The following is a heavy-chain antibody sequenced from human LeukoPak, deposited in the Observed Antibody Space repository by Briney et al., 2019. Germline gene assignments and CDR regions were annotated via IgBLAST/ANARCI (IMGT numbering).Heavy chain of an antibody. CDR1: GFTFNRRG. Sequence: PGGSLRLSCAASGFTFNRRGMHWVRQAPGKGLEWVAFIRYDGGENFYADFAKGRFTISRDNSKNTLSLQLNTLRAEDTALYYCAKDGDDCIDYWGQGTLVTVSS. CDR2: IRYDGGEN. J-gene: IGHJ4*02. V-gene: IGHV3-30*02. D-gene: IGHD2-21*01. CDR3: AKDGDDCIDY.